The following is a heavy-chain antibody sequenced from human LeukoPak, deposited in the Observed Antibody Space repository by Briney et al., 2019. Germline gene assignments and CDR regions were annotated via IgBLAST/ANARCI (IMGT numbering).Heavy chain of an antibody. D-gene: IGHD5-24*01. J-gene: IGHJ6*02. V-gene: IGHV3-66*02. Sequence: GASLRLSCAASGFTVSSNYMSWVRQAPGKGLEWVSVIYSGGSTYYADSVKGRFTISRDNSKNTLYLQMNSLRAEDTAVYYCARDRRDVERYYYYGMDVWGQGTTVTVSS. CDR1: GFTVSSNY. CDR2: IYSGGST. CDR3: ARDRRDVERYYYYGMDV.